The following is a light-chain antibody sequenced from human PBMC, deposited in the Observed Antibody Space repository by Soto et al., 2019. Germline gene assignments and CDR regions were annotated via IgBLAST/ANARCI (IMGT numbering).Light chain of an antibody. V-gene: IGLV2-14*01. CDR3: SSYSSSSTSWV. Sequence: QSVLAQPASVSGSPGQSITISCTGTSSDVGYYNHVSWYQQHPGKAPKLMMYEVRNRPSGVSHRFSGSKSGNTASLTISGLQAEDEADYYCSSYSSSSTSWVFGGGTKVTVL. CDR1: SSDVGYYNH. J-gene: IGLJ3*02. CDR2: EVR.